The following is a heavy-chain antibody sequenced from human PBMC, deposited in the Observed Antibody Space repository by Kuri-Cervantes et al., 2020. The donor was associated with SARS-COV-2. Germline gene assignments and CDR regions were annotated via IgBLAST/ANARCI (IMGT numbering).Heavy chain of an antibody. CDR2: IYTSGST. Sequence: SETLSLTCTVSGGSISSGSYYWSWIRQPAGKGLEWIGHIYTSGSTNYNPSLKSRVTISVDTSKNQFSLKLSSVTAADTAVYYCARLYSYSSHKSFDYWGQGTLVTVSS. D-gene: IGHD6-19*01. CDR3: ARLYSYSSHKSFDY. J-gene: IGHJ4*02. V-gene: IGHV4-61*09. CDR1: GGSISSGSYY.